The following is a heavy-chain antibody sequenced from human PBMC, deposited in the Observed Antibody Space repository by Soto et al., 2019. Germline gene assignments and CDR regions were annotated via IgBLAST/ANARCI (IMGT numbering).Heavy chain of an antibody. CDR3: ARDPDYGGTARFDH. CDR1: GGTFSSYT. Sequence: QVQLVQSGAEVKKPGSSVKVSCKASGGTFSSYTISWVRQAPGQGLEWMGRIIPSLGIANYAQKFQGRVTITADKSTSTANMELSSLRTENTAVYYCARDPDYGGTARFDHWGQGTLVTVSS. D-gene: IGHD4-17*01. CDR2: IIPSLGIA. V-gene: IGHV1-69*08. J-gene: IGHJ5*02.